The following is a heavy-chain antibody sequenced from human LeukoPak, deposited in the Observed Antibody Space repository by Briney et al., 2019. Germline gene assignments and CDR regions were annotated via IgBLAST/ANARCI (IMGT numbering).Heavy chain of an antibody. CDR2: IRYDGSNK. CDR3: AKDRVGYCSSTSCPRVFDY. Sequence: GGPLRLSCAASGFTFSSYGMHWVRQAPGKGLEGVAFIRYDGSNKYYADSVKGRFTISRDNSKNTLYLQMNSLRAEDTAVYYCAKDRVGYCSSTSCPRVFDYWGQGTLVTVSS. D-gene: IGHD2-2*01. V-gene: IGHV3-30*02. CDR1: GFTFSSYG. J-gene: IGHJ4*02.